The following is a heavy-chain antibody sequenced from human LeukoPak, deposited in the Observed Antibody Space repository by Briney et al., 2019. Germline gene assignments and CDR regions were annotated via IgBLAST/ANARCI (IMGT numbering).Heavy chain of an antibody. D-gene: IGHD6-19*01. CDR3: ARKRAGRFDY. Sequence: PSETLSLTCAVYGGSFSGYYWSWIRQPPGKGPEWIGEINHSGSTNYNPSLKSRVTISVDTSKNQFSLKLSSVTAADTAVYYCARKRAGRFDYWGQGTLVTVSS. CDR2: INHSGST. J-gene: IGHJ4*02. V-gene: IGHV4-34*01. CDR1: GGSFSGYY.